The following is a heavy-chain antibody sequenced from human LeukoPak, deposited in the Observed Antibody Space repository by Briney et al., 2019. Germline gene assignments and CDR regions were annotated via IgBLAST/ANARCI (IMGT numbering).Heavy chain of an antibody. J-gene: IGHJ4*02. Sequence: SETLSLTCTVSGGSISSSSYYWGWIRQPPGKGLEWIGEINQSGSTNYNPSLKSRVTISFDTSKNQFSLKLSSVTAADTAVYYCARGRAFFDWGQGTLVTVSS. CDR2: INQSGST. D-gene: IGHD3-3*02. CDR1: GGSISSSSYY. CDR3: ARGRAFFD. V-gene: IGHV4-39*07.